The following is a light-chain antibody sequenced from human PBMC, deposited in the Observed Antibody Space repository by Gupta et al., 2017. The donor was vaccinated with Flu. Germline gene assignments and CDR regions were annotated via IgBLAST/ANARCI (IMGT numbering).Light chain of an antibody. Sequence: QSALTQPASVSGSPGQPIAISCTGTSSDVGGHNSVSWYQQHPGKAPILMIFDVSKRPSGVSNRFSGSKSGNTASLTISGRQAEDEADYYCSSDTSSNTKIFGGGTKLTVL. J-gene: IGLJ2*01. CDR3: SSDTSSNTKI. CDR1: SSDVGGHNS. V-gene: IGLV2-14*01. CDR2: DVS.